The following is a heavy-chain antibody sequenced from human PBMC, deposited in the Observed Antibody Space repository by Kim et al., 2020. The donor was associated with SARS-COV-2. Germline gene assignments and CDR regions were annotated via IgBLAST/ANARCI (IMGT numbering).Heavy chain of an antibody. V-gene: IGHV3-21*01. Sequence: SVKGRFTISRDNAKNSLYLQMNSLRAEDTAVYYCARDARPFTYDADAFDIWGQGTMVTVSS. D-gene: IGHD3-22*01. CDR3: ARDARPFTYDADAFDI. J-gene: IGHJ3*02.